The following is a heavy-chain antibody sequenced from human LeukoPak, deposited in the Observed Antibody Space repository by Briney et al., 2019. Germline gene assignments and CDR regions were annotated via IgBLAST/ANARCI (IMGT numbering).Heavy chain of an antibody. CDR2: IYYSGGA. CDR3: ARDHRRELRRWFDP. V-gene: IGHV4-30-4*08. CDR1: GGSISSGDYY. Sequence: PSETLSLTCTVSGGSISSGDYYWSWIRQPPGKGLEWIGYIYYSGGAYYNPSPKSRVTISVDTSKNQFSLKLSSVTAADTAVYYCARDHRRELRRWFDPWGQGTLVTVSS. D-gene: IGHD1-26*01. J-gene: IGHJ5*02.